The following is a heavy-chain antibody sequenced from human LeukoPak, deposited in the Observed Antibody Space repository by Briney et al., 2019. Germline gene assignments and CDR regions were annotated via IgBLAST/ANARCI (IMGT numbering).Heavy chain of an antibody. V-gene: IGHV3-7*01. J-gene: IGHJ5*01. Sequence: GGSLRLSCAASGFTFNTYWMSWVRQTPEKGLEWVANIKEDGSRDYYVDSVEGRCTISRDNAKNILYLEMKSLRAEDSATYYCARDGRGYDSWGQGTLVTVSS. CDR2: IKEDGSRD. CDR1: GFTFNTYW. CDR3: ARDGRGYDS. D-gene: IGHD5-12*01.